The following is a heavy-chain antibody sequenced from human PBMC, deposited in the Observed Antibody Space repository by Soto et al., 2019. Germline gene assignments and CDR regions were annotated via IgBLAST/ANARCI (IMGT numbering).Heavy chain of an antibody. Sequence: SVKVSCKASGGTFSSYAISWVRQAPGQGLEWMGGIIPIFGTANYAQKFQGRVTITADKSTSTAYMELSSLRSEDTAVYYCARTVARRAAAYYFDYWGQGTLVTVSS. J-gene: IGHJ4*02. CDR1: GGTFSSYA. CDR3: ARTVARRAAAYYFDY. V-gene: IGHV1-69*06. D-gene: IGHD6-13*01. CDR2: IIPIFGTA.